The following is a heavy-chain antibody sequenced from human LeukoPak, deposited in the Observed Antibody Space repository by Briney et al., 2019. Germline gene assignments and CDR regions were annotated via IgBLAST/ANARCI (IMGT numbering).Heavy chain of an antibody. CDR1: GYTFTGYH. Sequence: GASVKVSCKASGYTFTGYHMHWVRQAPGQGLEWMGWINPNSGGTNYAQKFQGRVTMTRDTSISTAYMELSRLRSDDTAVYYCARDRITMVRGVIVNPLGYWGQGTLVTVSS. CDR2: INPNSGGT. D-gene: IGHD3-10*01. V-gene: IGHV1-2*02. J-gene: IGHJ4*02. CDR3: ARDRITMVRGVIVNPLGY.